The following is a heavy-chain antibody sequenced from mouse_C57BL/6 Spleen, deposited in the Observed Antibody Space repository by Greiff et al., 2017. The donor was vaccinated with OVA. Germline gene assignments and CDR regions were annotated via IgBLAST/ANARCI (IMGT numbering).Heavy chain of an antibody. V-gene: IGHV14-3*01. Sequence: EVQLQQSVAELVRPGASVKLSCTASGFNIKNTYMHWVKQRPEQGLEWIGRIDPANGNTKYAPKFQGKATITADTSSTTAYLQLSSLTSEDTAIYSCARGGVWLRQGGYFDYWGQGTTLTVSS. CDR1: GFNIKNTY. CDR3: ARGGVWLRQGGYFDY. D-gene: IGHD2-2*01. CDR2: IDPANGNT. J-gene: IGHJ2*01.